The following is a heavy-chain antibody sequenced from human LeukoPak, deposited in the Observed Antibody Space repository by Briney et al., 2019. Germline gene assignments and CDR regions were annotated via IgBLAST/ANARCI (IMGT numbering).Heavy chain of an antibody. D-gene: IGHD2-2*02. J-gene: IGHJ6*03. Sequence: GRSLRLSCAASGFTFSSYGMHWVRQAPGKGLEWVAVISYDGSNKYYADSVKGRFTISRDNSKNTLYLQMNSLRAEDTAVYYCASSYCSSTSCYNFPYYYMDVWGKGTTVTISS. CDR2: ISYDGSNK. CDR3: ASSYCSSTSCYNFPYYYMDV. V-gene: IGHV3-30*03. CDR1: GFTFSSYG.